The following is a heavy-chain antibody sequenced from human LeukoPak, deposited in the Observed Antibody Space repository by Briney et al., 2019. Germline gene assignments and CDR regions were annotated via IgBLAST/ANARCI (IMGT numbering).Heavy chain of an antibody. CDR1: GFTFGSYW. J-gene: IGHJ4*02. V-gene: IGHV3-7*01. CDR3: ARDQSESGGYYDSSGNDY. D-gene: IGHD3-22*01. Sequence: QPGGSLRLSCAASGFTFGSYWMSWVRQAPGKGLEWVANVKQDGSEKYYVDSVKGRFTISRDNAKSSLYLQMNSLRAEDTAVYYCARDQSESGGYYDSSGNDYWGQGTLVTVSS. CDR2: VKQDGSEK.